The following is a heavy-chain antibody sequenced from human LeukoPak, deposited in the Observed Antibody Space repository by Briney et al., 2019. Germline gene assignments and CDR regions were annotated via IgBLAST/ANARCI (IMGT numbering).Heavy chain of an antibody. J-gene: IGHJ6*02. V-gene: IGHV5-51*01. CDR3: ARPHGFGKLNYYYGMDV. Sequence: GESLKISCKGSGYSFTSYWIGWVRQMPGKGLEWMGIIYPGDSDTGYSPSFQGQVTISADKSISTAYLQWSSLKASDTAMYYCARPHGFGKLNYYYGMDVWGQGTTVTVSS. CDR1: GYSFTSYW. D-gene: IGHD3-10*01. CDR2: IYPGDSDT.